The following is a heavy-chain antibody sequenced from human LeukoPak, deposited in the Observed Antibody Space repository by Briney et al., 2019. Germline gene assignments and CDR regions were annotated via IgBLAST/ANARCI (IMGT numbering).Heavy chain of an antibody. CDR1: GFTFSSYW. Sequence: GGSLRLSCAASGFTFSSYWMHWVRQAPGKGLVWVSRINTDGSSTSYADSVKGRFTISRDNAKNTLYLQMNSLRAEDTAVYYCASPSWAARRYYFDYWGQGTLVTVSS. CDR3: ASPSWAARRYYFDY. CDR2: INTDGSST. V-gene: IGHV3-74*01. D-gene: IGHD6-6*01. J-gene: IGHJ4*02.